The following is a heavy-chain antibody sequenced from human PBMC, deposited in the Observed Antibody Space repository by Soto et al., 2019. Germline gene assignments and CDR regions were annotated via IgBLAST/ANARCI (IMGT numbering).Heavy chain of an antibody. J-gene: IGHJ4*02. Sequence: SETLSLTCTVSGGSISSGGYYWSWIRQPPGKGLEWIGYIYHSGSTYYNPSLKSRVTISVDRSKNQFSLKLSSVTAADTAVYYCARAPPYGDYFDYWGQGTLVTVSS. V-gene: IGHV4-30-2*01. CDR3: ARAPPYGDYFDY. D-gene: IGHD4-17*01. CDR2: IYHSGST. CDR1: GGSISSGGYY.